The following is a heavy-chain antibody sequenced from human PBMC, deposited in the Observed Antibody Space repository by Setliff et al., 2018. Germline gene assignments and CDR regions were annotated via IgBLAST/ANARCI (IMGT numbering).Heavy chain of an antibody. Sequence: SLKISCVASGFKFDDHVMYWVRQVPGKGLEWVAGITWNSDNTGYADSVKGRFTISRDNAKNSLSLQMNSLRVEDTALYYCVKDMAGGYFDGRFDYWGPGTLVTAPQ. CDR2: ITWNSDNT. CDR3: VKDMAGGYFDGRFDY. V-gene: IGHV3-9*01. D-gene: IGHD1-26*01. CDR1: GFKFDDHV. J-gene: IGHJ4*02.